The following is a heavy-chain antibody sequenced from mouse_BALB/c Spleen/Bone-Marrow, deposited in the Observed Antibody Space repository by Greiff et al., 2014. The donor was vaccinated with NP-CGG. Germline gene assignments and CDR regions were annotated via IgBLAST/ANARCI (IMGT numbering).Heavy chain of an antibody. CDR2: IDPANGNT. V-gene: IGHV14-3*02. J-gene: IGHJ3*01. Sequence: DVHLVESGAELVKPGASVKLSCTASGFNIKDTYMHWVKQRPEQGLEWIGRIDPANGNTKYDPKFQGKATITADTSSNTAYLQLSSLTSEDTAVYYCAPYYYDSSLFAYWGQGTLVTVSA. CDR3: APYYYDSSLFAY. CDR1: GFNIKDTY. D-gene: IGHD1-1*01.